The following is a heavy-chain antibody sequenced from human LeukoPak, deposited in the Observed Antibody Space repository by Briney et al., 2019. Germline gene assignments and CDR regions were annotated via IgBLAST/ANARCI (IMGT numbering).Heavy chain of an antibody. Sequence: PGGSLRLSCAASGFTFSSYWMHWVRQAPGKGLVWVSRINSDGSSTSYADSVKGRFTISRDNAKNTLYLQLNSLRDEDTAVYYCAKDQGIAVTGVSDYWGQGTLVTVSS. J-gene: IGHJ4*02. CDR3: AKDQGIAVTGVSDY. V-gene: IGHV3-74*01. CDR2: INSDGSST. D-gene: IGHD6-19*01. CDR1: GFTFSSYW.